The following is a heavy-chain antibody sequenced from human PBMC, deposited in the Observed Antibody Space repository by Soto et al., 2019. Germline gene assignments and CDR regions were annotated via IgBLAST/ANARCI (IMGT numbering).Heavy chain of an antibody. D-gene: IGHD4-17*01. CDR1: GFTFSIHW. CDR3: VREGDAGDYRFDI. Sequence: PGGSLRLSCAASGFTFSIHWMHWVRQVPGKGLVWVSRINGDGTSTGYADSVKGRFTISRDNAQSSLYLQMNSLRVDDTAIYYCVREGDAGDYRFDIWGQGTMVTVSS. V-gene: IGHV3-74*01. CDR2: INGDGTST. J-gene: IGHJ3*02.